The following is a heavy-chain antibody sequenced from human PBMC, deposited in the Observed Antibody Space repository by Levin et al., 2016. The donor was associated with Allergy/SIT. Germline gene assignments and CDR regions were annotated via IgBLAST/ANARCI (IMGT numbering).Heavy chain of an antibody. D-gene: IGHD4/OR15-4a*01. J-gene: IGHJ6*02. CDR1: GGSISSYY. V-gene: IGHV4-59*12. Sequence: SETLSLTCTVSGGSISSYYWSWIRQPPGKGLEWIGYIYYSGSTNYNPSLKSRVTIFMDKSKNEFSLKMTSMTAADTAVYYCARDETIYESQYFYGMDVWGQGNTVTVSS. CDR3: ARDETIYESQYFYGMDV. CDR2: IYYSGST.